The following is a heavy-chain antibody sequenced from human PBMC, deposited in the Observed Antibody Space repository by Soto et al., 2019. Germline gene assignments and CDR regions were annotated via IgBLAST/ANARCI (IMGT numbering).Heavy chain of an antibody. CDR3: AREAYCGGDRYIFGY. V-gene: IGHV1-3*01. D-gene: IGHD2-21*02. Sequence: ASVKVSCKASGYTFTSYAMHWVRQAPGQRLEWMGWINAGNGNTKYSQKFQGRVTITRDTSASTAYMELSSLGSEDTAVYYCAREAYCGGDRYIFGYWGQGTLVTVSS. CDR1: GYTFTSYA. CDR2: INAGNGNT. J-gene: IGHJ4*02.